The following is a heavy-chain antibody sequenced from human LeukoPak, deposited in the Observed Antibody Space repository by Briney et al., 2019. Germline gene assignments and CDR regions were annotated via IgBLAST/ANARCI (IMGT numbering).Heavy chain of an antibody. Sequence: ASVKVSCKASGGTFSSYTISWVRQAPGQGLEWMGRIIPTLGIANYAQKFQGRVTITADKSTSTAYMELSSLRSEDTAVYYCARDPITGAADNWFDPWGQGTLVTVSS. D-gene: IGHD6-19*01. V-gene: IGHV1-69*04. J-gene: IGHJ5*02. CDR3: ARDPITGAADNWFDP. CDR1: GGTFSSYT. CDR2: IIPTLGIA.